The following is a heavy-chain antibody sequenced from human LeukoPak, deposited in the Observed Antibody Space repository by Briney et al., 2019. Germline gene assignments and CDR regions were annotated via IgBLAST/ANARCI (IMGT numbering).Heavy chain of an antibody. CDR3: ARDLRSRCSGGSCYLDLVSFDI. CDR1: GYTFTGYY. D-gene: IGHD2-15*01. V-gene: IGHV1-2*02. Sequence: ASVKVSCKASGYTFTGYYMHWVRQAPGQGLEWMGWINPNSGGTNYAQKFQGRVTMTRDTSISTAYMELSRLRSDDTAVYYCARDLRSRCSGGSCYLDLVSFDIWGQGTMVTVSS. CDR2: INPNSGGT. J-gene: IGHJ3*02.